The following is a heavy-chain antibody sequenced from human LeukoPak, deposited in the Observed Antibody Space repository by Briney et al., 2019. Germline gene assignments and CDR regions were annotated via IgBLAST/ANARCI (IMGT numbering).Heavy chain of an antibody. CDR3: ATTTVVTPCAFDI. D-gene: IGHD4-17*01. CDR1: GGSISSGGYY. CDR2: IYYSGST. V-gene: IGHV4-31*03. Sequence: SQTLSLTCTVSGGSISSGGYYWSWIRQHPGKGLEWIGYIYYSGSTYYNPSLKSRVTISVDTSKNQFSLKLSSVTAADTAVYYCATTTVVTPCAFDIWGQGTMVTVSS. J-gene: IGHJ3*02.